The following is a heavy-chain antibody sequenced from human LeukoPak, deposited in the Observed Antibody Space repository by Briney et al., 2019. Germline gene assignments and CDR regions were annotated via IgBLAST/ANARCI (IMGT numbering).Heavy chain of an antibody. CDR1: GYTFTSYY. CDR3: ARTPNSGVVPAAHFDY. CDR2: INPSGGST. V-gene: IGHV1-46*01. Sequence: GASVKVSCKASGYTFTSYYMHWVRQAPGQGLEWMGIINPSGGSTSYAQKFQGRVTMTRDTSTSTVYMGLSSLRSEDTAVYYCARTPNSGVVPAAHFDYWGQGTLVTVSS. J-gene: IGHJ4*02. D-gene: IGHD2-2*01.